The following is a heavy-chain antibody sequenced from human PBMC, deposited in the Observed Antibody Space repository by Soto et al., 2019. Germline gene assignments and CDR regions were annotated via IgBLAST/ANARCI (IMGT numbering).Heavy chain of an antibody. CDR1: GGSISSGNW. D-gene: IGHD5-18*01. CDR2: ISHSGNT. J-gene: IGHJ4*02. V-gene: IGHV4-4*02. CDR3: ASHRGNTYGPYDY. Sequence: VQLQESGPGLVKPSGTLSLTCAVSGGSISSGNWWNWVRQSPRKGLEWIGEISHSGNTNHNPSLKSRVTISIDKSKNQISLKLTSVTAAATAVYYCASHRGNTYGPYDYWGQGTLVTVSS.